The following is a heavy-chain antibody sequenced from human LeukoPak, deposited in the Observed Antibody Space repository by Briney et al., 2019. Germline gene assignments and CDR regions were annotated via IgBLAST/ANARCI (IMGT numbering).Heavy chain of an antibody. J-gene: IGHJ4*02. CDR3: ARIFIAVAGDYFDY. V-gene: IGHV1-18*01. Sequence: ASVKVSCKASGYTFTSYGISWVRQAPGQGLEWMGWISAYNGNTNYAQKLQGRVTMTTDASTSTAYMELRSLRSDDTAVYYCARIFIAVAGDYFDYWGQGTLVTVSS. CDR1: GYTFTSYG. CDR2: ISAYNGNT. D-gene: IGHD6-19*01.